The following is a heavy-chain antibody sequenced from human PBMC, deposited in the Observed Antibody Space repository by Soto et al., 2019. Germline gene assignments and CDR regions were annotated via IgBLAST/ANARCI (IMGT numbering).Heavy chain of an antibody. J-gene: IGHJ5*02. D-gene: IGHD3-10*01. CDR1: GFTFTSSA. V-gene: IGHV1-58*01. CDR2: IVVGSGNT. CDR3: AADYVTMVRGVTYNWFDP. Sequence: SVKVSCKASGFTFTSSAVQWVRQARGQRLEWIGWIVVGSGNTNYAQKFQERVTITRDMSTSTAYMELSSLRSEDTAVYYCAADYVTMVRGVTYNWFDPWGQGTLVTVYS.